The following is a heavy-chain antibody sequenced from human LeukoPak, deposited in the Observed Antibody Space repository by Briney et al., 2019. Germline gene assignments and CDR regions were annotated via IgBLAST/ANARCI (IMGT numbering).Heavy chain of an antibody. J-gene: IGHJ4*02. V-gene: IGHV3-30*18. Sequence: GGSLRLSCAASGFTVSSNYMSWVRQAPGKGLEWVAVISYDGSDKYYADSVKGRFTISRDNSKNTLHLQMNSLRAEDTAVYYCAKGPLIEVAGTTWDYWGQGTLVTVSS. D-gene: IGHD6-19*01. CDR1: GFTVSSNY. CDR2: ISYDGSDK. CDR3: AKGPLIEVAGTTWDY.